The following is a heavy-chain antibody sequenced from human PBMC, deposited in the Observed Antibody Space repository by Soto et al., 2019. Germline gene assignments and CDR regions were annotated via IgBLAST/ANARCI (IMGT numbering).Heavy chain of an antibody. V-gene: IGHV3-48*01. D-gene: IGHD2-2*01. CDR2: ISSSSSTI. J-gene: IGHJ6*03. CDR3: ARAGPAAPYYYCYYMDV. CDR1: GFTFSSYS. Sequence: GSLRLSCAASGFTFSSYSMNWVRQAPGKGLEWVSYISSSSSTIYYADSVKGRFTISRDNAKNSLYLQMNSLRAEDTAVYYCARAGPAAPYYYCYYMDVWGKGTTVTVSS.